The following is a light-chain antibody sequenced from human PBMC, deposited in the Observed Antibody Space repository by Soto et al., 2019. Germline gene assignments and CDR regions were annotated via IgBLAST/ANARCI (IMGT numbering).Light chain of an antibody. CDR3: CSYAGERSFAI. V-gene: IGLV2-23*02. J-gene: IGLJ2*01. CDR2: EVS. Sequence: QSVLTQPASVSGSPGQSITISCTGSSSDVGNYKFVSWYQQHPGQAPKFLIYEVSKRPPGVSNRFSGSKSGNTASLTISGLQAEDEADYYCCSYAGERSFAIFGGGTKVTVL. CDR1: SSDVGNYKF.